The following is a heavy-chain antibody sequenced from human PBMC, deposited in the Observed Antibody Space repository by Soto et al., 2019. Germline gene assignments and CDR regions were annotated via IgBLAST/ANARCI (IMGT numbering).Heavy chain of an antibody. CDR1: GYTLTELS. CDR3: ATYIVLMVYAGGSYFDY. CDR2: FDPEDGET. V-gene: IGHV1-24*01. Sequence: GXSGEVSCKVSGYTLTELSMHWVRQAPGKGLEWMGGFDPEDGETIYAQKFQGRVTMTEDTSTDTAYMELSSLRSEDTAVYYCATYIVLMVYAGGSYFDYWGQGTLVSVSS. J-gene: IGHJ4*02. D-gene: IGHD2-8*01.